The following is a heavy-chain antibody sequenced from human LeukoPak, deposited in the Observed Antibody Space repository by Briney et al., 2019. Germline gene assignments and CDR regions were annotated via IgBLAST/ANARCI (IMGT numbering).Heavy chain of an antibody. CDR1: GGSISGYY. J-gene: IGHJ5*02. D-gene: IGHD6-13*01. CDR3: ARVGAAAGGNWFDP. Sequence: TSETLSLTCTVSGGSISGYYWSWIRQPPGKGLEWIGYIYYSGSTNYNPSLKSRVTISVDTSKNQFSLKLSSVTAADTAVYYCARVGAAAGGNWFDPWGQGTLVTVSS. V-gene: IGHV4-59*01. CDR2: IYYSGST.